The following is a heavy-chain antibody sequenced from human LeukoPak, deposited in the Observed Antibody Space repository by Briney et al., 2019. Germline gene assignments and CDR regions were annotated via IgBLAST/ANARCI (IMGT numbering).Heavy chain of an antibody. Sequence: SVKVSCKASGGTFSSYAISWVRQAPGQGLEWMGGIIPIFGTANYAQKFQGRVTITTDESTSTAYMELSSLRSEDTAVYYCAGSSLERDLSSTSCFSFDYWGQGTLVTVSS. CDR3: AGSSLERDLSSTSCFSFDY. V-gene: IGHV1-69*05. CDR2: IIPIFGTA. J-gene: IGHJ4*02. CDR1: GGTFSSYA. D-gene: IGHD2-2*01.